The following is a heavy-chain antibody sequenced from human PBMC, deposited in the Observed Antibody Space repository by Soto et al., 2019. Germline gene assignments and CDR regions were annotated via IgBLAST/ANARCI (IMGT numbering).Heavy chain of an antibody. D-gene: IGHD2-15*01. CDR2: ISAYNGNT. Sequence: QVQLVQSGAEVKKPGASVKVSCKASGYTFTSYGVSWVRQAPGQGLEWMGWISAYNGNTNYAQKRQGRDTMTTDTSTSTAYRERGSLRSDDTAVYYCARDVVVVAAANRRNHFDYWGQGTLVTVSS. CDR3: ARDVVVVAAANRRNHFDY. V-gene: IGHV1-18*01. CDR1: GYTFTSYG. J-gene: IGHJ4*02.